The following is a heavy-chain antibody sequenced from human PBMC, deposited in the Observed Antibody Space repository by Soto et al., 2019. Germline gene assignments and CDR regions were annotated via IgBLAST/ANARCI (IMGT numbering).Heavy chain of an antibody. D-gene: IGHD1-26*01. J-gene: IGHJ4*01. CDR2: IRTKAYGGTT. CDR3: DKVKYFRYSRNYCPSDC. Sequence: GGSLRRSCSASGFTLGYYAMSWVRQAPGKVLEWVGFIRTKAYGGTTEYAASVRGRFTVSIHDSKSSASLRMNSLKTEDTAVYYSDKVKYFRYSRNYCPSDCWGHRTLVTVSS. CDR1: GFTLGYYA. V-gene: IGHV3-49*04.